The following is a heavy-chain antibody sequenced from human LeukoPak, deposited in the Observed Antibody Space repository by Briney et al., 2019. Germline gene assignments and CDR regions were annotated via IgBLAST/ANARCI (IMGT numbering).Heavy chain of an antibody. Sequence: PSETLSLTCTVSGGSISSGGYYWSWIRQHPGKGLEWIGRIYTSGSTNYNPSLKSRVTMSVDTSKNQFSLKLSSVTAADTAVYYCARDRRLGPGSYAFDIWGQGTMVTVSS. D-gene: IGHD6-19*01. V-gene: IGHV4-61*02. J-gene: IGHJ3*02. CDR2: IYTSGST. CDR3: ARDRRLGPGSYAFDI. CDR1: GGSISSGGYY.